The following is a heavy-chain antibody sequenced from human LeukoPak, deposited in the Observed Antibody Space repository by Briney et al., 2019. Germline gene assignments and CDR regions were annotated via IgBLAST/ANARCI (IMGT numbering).Heavy chain of an antibody. CDR1: GYTFTSYY. Sequence: ASVKVSCKASGYTFTSYYMHWVRQAPGQGLEWMGITNPSGGSTSYAQKFQGRVTMTRVTSTSTVYMELSSLRSEDTAVYYCARGGIRYGDYDYYYYGMDVWGQGTTVTVSS. CDR2: TNPSGGST. CDR3: ARGGIRYGDYDYYYYGMDV. D-gene: IGHD4-17*01. J-gene: IGHJ6*02. V-gene: IGHV1-46*01.